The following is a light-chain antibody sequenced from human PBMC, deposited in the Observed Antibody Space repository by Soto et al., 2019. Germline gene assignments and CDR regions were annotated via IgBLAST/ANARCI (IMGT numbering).Light chain of an antibody. CDR2: WAT. CDR1: QSFFYKSHNNNF. J-gene: IGKJ4*01. Sequence: DIIMTQSAESLAVSLGERATIDCKSSQSFFYKSHNNNFLAWYQQKPGQPPRLLIYWATTRESGVPVRFSGSGSGTDFTLTITTLQAEDVAIYYCQQYYSTPVNFGGGTKV. V-gene: IGKV4-1*01. CDR3: QQYYSTPVN.